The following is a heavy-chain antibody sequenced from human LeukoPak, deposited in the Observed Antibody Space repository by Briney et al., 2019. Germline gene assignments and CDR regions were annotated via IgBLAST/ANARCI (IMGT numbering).Heavy chain of an antibody. CDR1: GYTFTSYY. V-gene: IGHV1-46*01. CDR2: INPSGGST. Sequence: GASVTVSCKASGYTFTSYYMHWVRQAPGQGLEWMGIINPSGGSTSYAQKFQGRVTMTRDTSTSTVYMELSSLKSEDTAVYYCAGDYGGNSRSDAFDIWGQGTMVTVSS. J-gene: IGHJ3*02. D-gene: IGHD4-23*01. CDR3: AGDYGGNSRSDAFDI.